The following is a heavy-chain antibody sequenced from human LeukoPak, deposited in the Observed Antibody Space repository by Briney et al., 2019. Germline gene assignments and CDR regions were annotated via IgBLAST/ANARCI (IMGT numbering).Heavy chain of an antibody. CDR1: GGSIISSSAYY. CDR2: ISYSGST. Sequence: PSETLSLTCTVSGGSIISSSAYYWGWIRQPPGKGLEWIASISYSGSTYYFPSLKSRVTISVGTSRNQFSLTLSSVTAADTAVYYCARRRGNLNWFDPWGQGTLVIVSS. V-gene: IGHV4-39*01. D-gene: IGHD3-10*01. J-gene: IGHJ5*02. CDR3: ARRRGNLNWFDP.